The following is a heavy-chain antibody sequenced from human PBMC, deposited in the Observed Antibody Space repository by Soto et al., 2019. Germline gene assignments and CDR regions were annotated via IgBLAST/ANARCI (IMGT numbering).Heavy chain of an antibody. J-gene: IGHJ4*02. CDR1: GLTFSSYA. CDR2: ISGSGGGT. Sequence: EVQLLESGGGLVQPGGSLRLSCAASGLTFSSYAMSWIRQAPGKGLEWVSGISGSGGGTYYADSVKGRFTISRDNSENTMYLKMNSLRAEDTAVYYCAKGSAGGDSWGQGTLVTVSS. V-gene: IGHV3-23*01. CDR3: AKGSAGGDS. D-gene: IGHD3-10*01.